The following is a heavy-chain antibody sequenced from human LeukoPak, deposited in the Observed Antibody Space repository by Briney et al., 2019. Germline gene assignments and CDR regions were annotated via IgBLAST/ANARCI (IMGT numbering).Heavy chain of an antibody. D-gene: IGHD6-19*01. Sequence: ASVKVSCKASGYTFTSYHMHWVRQAPGQGLEWMGWINPNSGGTNYAQKFQGRVTMTRDTSISTAYMELSRLRSDDTAVYYCARAGSIAVAGRMYYYYYYYMDVWGKGTTVTVSS. J-gene: IGHJ6*03. CDR3: ARAGSIAVAGRMYYYYYYYMDV. V-gene: IGHV1-2*02. CDR2: INPNSGGT. CDR1: GYTFTSYH.